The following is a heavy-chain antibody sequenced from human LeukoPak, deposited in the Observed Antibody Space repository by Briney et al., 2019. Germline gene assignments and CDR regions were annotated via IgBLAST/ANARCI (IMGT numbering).Heavy chain of an antibody. V-gene: IGHV3-74*01. D-gene: IGHD2-2*02. CDR2: ITNDGSST. CDR3: ARGPLAAAAISGYYYYYMDV. CDR1: GFTFSSYW. J-gene: IGHJ6*03. Sequence: GGSLRLSCAASGFTFSSYWMHWVRQAPGKGLVWVSRITNDGSSTNYADSVKGRFTISRDNAKNSLYLQMNSLRAEDTAVYYCARGPLAAAAISGYYYYYMDVWGKGTTVTVSS.